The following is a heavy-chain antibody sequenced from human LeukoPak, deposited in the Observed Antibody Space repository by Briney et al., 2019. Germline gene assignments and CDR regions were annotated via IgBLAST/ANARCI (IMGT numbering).Heavy chain of an antibody. D-gene: IGHD1-26*01. CDR1: GYTLSNYD. CDR2: TSVYNGNT. V-gene: IGHV1-18*01. CDR3: ARVDAGRYYGHDY. Sequence: ASVKVSCKASGYTLSNYDISWVRQAPGQGLEWMGWTSVYNGNTNYAQKFQGRVTMTTDTSTSTAYMELRSLRSDDTAMYYCARVDAGRYYGHDYWGQGTLVTVTS. J-gene: IGHJ4*02.